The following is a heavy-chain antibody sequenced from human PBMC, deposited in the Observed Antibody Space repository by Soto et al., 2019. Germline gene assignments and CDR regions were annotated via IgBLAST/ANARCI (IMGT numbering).Heavy chain of an antibody. D-gene: IGHD2-8*02. V-gene: IGHV3-74*01. CDR2: INMDGSRT. J-gene: IGHJ5*02. Sequence: EVQLVESGGGLVQPGGSLRLSCAASGFTFSNDWMHWVRQGAGKGLVWVSRINMDGSRTNYADSVRGRFTISRDNAKNTVYLQMNSLRAEDTAIYYCARVPRGIYGNDHWGQGALVTVSS. CDR3: ARVPRGIYGNDH. CDR1: GFTFSNDW.